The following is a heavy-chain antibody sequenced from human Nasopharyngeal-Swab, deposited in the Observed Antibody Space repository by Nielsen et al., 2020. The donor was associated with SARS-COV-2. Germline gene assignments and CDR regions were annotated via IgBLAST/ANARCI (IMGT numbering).Heavy chain of an antibody. V-gene: IGHV3-30*04. Sequence: GESLKISCAASGFTFSSYAMHWVRQAPGKGLECVAVISYDGSNEYFADSVEGRFTISRDNSKNTVFLQMNSLRTEDTAVYYCARDYRGYSYVTPGYWGQGTLVTVSS. CDR2: ISYDGSNE. CDR3: ARDYRGYSYVTPGY. D-gene: IGHD5-18*01. CDR1: GFTFSSYA. J-gene: IGHJ4*02.